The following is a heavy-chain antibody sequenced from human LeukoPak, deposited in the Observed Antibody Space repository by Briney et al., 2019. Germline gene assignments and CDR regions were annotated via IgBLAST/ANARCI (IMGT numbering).Heavy chain of an antibody. CDR3: AKNAAGGSSGYFFFDY. V-gene: IGHV3-23*01. D-gene: IGHD3-22*01. J-gene: IGHJ4*02. CDR1: GFTFSTYA. Sequence: PGGSLRLSCAASGFTFSTYAMSWVRQAPGKGLELVSAISGSGGSTYYADSVKGRFTISRDNSKNTLYLQMNSLRAEDTAVYYCAKNAAGGSSGYFFFDYWGQGTLVTVSS. CDR2: ISGSGGST.